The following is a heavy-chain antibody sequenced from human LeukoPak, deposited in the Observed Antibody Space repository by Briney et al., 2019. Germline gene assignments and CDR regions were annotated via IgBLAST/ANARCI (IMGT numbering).Heavy chain of an antibody. D-gene: IGHD5-18*01. V-gene: IGHV3-33*01. CDR1: GFTFNNYG. J-gene: IGHJ4*02. Sequence: PGRSLRLSCATSGFTFNNYGMHWVRQAPGKGLEWVAHIWYDGSRTYYADSVKGRFTISRDTSKNTLSLQMNSLSAEDTAVYYCASGGYSYGYATAYCGQGTLVTVSS. CDR3: ASGGYSYGYATAY. CDR2: IWYDGSRT.